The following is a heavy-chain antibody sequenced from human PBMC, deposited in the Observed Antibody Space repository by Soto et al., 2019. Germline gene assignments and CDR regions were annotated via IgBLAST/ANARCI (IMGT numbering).Heavy chain of an antibody. CDR2: ISGSGGST. CDR1: GFTFSSYA. V-gene: IGHV3-23*01. J-gene: IGHJ4*02. D-gene: IGHD3-10*01. Sequence: EVQLLESGGGLVQPGGSLRLSCAASGFTFSSYAMSWVRQAPGKGLEWVSAISGSGGSTYYADSVKGRFTISRENSENALYLQVNSLRAEDTAVYYCAKDGGRWFCELLPFCWGQGTLVTVFS. CDR3: AKDGGRWFCELLPFC.